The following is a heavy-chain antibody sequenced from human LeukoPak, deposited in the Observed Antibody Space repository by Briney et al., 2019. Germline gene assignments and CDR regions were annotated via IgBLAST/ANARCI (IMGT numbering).Heavy chain of an antibody. J-gene: IGHJ4*02. V-gene: IGHV3-48*03. CDR2: ISSSGSTI. CDR1: GFTFSSYE. Sequence: GGSLRLSCAASGFTFSSYEMNWVRQAPGKGLEWVSYISSSGSTIYYADSVKGRFTISRDNAKNSLYLQMNSLRAEDTAVYYCARGGIQRSFDYWGQGTLVTVSS. D-gene: IGHD5-18*01. CDR3: ARGGIQRSFDY.